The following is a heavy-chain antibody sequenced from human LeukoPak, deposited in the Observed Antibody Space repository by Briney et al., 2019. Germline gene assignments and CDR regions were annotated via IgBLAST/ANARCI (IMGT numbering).Heavy chain of an antibody. J-gene: IGHJ4*02. CDR2: ISPYNGNT. V-gene: IGHV1-18*01. D-gene: IGHD5-24*01. Sequence: ASVKVSCKASGYTFTSYGISWVRQAPGQGLEWMGWISPYNGNTNYTQKLQGRVTMTTDTSTTTAYMELRSLRSDDTAVYYCAREMATIVNQFDYWGQGTLVTVSS. CDR3: AREMATIVNQFDY. CDR1: GYTFTSYG.